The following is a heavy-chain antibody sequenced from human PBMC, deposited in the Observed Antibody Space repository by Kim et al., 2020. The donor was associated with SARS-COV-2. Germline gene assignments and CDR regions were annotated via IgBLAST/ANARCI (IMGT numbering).Heavy chain of an antibody. CDR3: TVDSSSWYIEWFDP. J-gene: IGHJ5*02. Sequence: AAPVKGRFTISRDDSKNTLYLQMNSLKTEDTAVYYCTVDSSSWYIEWFDPWGQGTLVTVSS. V-gene: IGHV3-15*01. D-gene: IGHD6-13*01.